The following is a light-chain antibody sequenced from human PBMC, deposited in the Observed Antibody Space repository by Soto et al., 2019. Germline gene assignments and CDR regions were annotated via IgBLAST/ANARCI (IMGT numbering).Light chain of an antibody. CDR3: QQYGSSPVT. Sequence: EIVLTQSPGTLSLSPGERATLTCRASQSVTSSYLAWYQQKPGQAPRLLMYGASSRATGIPDRFSGSGSGTDVTLTISRLEPEDFGVYYCQQYGSSPVTFGPGTTVDI. CDR1: QSVTSSY. V-gene: IGKV3-20*01. J-gene: IGKJ3*01. CDR2: GAS.